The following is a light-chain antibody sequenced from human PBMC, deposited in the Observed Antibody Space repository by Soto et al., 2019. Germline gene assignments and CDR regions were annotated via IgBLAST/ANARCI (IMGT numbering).Light chain of an antibody. V-gene: IGLV4-69*01. Sequence: QLVLTQSPSASASLGASVKLTCTLSSGQSSFAIAWHQQQPDKGPRFLMKLNSDGSHTKGDGIPDRFSGSSSGAERYLTISRLQSEDEADYYCQTWGTGNWVFGGGTKLTVL. CDR2: LNSDGSH. CDR3: QTWGTGNWV. CDR1: SGQSSFA. J-gene: IGLJ3*02.